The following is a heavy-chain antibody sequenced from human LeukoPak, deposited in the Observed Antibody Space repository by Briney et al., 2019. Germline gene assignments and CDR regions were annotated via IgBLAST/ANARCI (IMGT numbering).Heavy chain of an antibody. CDR1: GFTFSSSA. J-gene: IGHJ4*02. D-gene: IGHD3-16*01. Sequence: GGSLRLSCAASGFTFSSSAMSWVRQAPGKGLEWVSAISGSGGSTYYADSVKGRFTISRDNSKNTLYLQMNSLRAEDTAVYYCAKEGARTFGGVPKYYFDYWGQGTLVTVSS. CDR2: ISGSGGST. V-gene: IGHV3-23*01. CDR3: AKEGARTFGGVPKYYFDY.